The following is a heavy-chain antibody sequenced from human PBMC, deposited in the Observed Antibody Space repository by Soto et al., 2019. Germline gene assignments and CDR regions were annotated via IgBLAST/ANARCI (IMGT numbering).Heavy chain of an antibody. Sequence: PVGSVRLSCAASGFTFSDYGMHWVRQAPGEGLQWVAVIWFDGSNEHYADSVKGRFTISRDNSKNTLYLQMYSLRAGDTAVYYCAGGSLYCSSTSCSYGMDVWGQGTTVTVSS. CDR1: GFTFSDYG. V-gene: IGHV3-33*01. J-gene: IGHJ6*02. D-gene: IGHD2-15*01. CDR3: AGGSLYCSSTSCSYGMDV. CDR2: IWFDGSNE.